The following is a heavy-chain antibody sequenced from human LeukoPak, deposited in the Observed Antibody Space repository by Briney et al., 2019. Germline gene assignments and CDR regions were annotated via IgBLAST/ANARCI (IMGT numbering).Heavy chain of an antibody. Sequence: PGRSLRLSCAASGFTFSSYGMHWVRQAPGKGLEWVAVIWYDGSNKYYADSVEGRFTISRDNSKNTLYLQMNSLRAEDTAVYYCTTEGSSSRIFDYWGQGTLVTVSS. V-gene: IGHV3-33*01. D-gene: IGHD6-6*01. CDR3: TTEGSSSRIFDY. CDR2: IWYDGSNK. CDR1: GFTFSSYG. J-gene: IGHJ4*02.